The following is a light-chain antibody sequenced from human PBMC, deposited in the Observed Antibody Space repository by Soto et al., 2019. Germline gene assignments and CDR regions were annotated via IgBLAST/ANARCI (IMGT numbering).Light chain of an antibody. V-gene: IGKV3-20*01. CDR3: QQYSFLPRT. CDR2: GAS. Sequence: EIVLTQSPAILSVSPGERATLSCRASQSISRSLAWYQQRPGQAPRLLIYGASNRATGIPDRFGGSGSGTDFTLTISRLEPEDFAVYYCQQYSFLPRTFGQGTKVDIK. CDR1: QSISRS. J-gene: IGKJ1*01.